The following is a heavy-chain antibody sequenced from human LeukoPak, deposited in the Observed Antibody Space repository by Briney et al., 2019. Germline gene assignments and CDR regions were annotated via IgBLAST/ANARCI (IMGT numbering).Heavy chain of an antibody. V-gene: IGHV4-61*02. CDR3: ARDRHSIRFLEWLTPFDI. CDR1: GGSISSGSYY. Sequence: TSETLSLTCTVSGGSISSGSYYWSWIRQPAGKGLEWIGRIYTSGSTNYNPSLKSRVTISVDTSKNQFSLKLSSVTAADTAVYYCARDRHSIRFLEWLTPFDIWGQGTMVTVSS. D-gene: IGHD3-3*01. J-gene: IGHJ3*02. CDR2: IYTSGST.